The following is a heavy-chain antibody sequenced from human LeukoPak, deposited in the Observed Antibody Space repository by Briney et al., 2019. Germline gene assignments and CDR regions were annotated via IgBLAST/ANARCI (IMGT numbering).Heavy chain of an antibody. CDR3: AKGRYYYDSSGYYYSY. CDR1: GFTFSSYG. J-gene: IGHJ4*02. D-gene: IGHD3-22*01. V-gene: IGHV3-23*01. CDR2: ISGSGGST. Sequence: GGSLRLSCAASGFTFSSYGMSWVRQAPGKGLEWVSAISGSGGSTYYADSVKGRFTISRDNSKNTLYLQMNSLRAEDTAVYYCAKGRYYYDSSGYYYSYWGQGTLVTVSS.